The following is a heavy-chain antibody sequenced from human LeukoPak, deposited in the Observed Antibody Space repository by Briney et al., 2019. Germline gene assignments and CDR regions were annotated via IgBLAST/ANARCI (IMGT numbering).Heavy chain of an antibody. V-gene: IGHV3-7*01. CDR1: GFTFSSYW. CDR3: ARDWYHDFWSGGVY. J-gene: IGHJ4*02. D-gene: IGHD3-3*01. Sequence: GGSLRLSCAASGFTFSSYWMSWVRQAPGKGLEWVANIKQDGSEKYYVDSVKGRFTISRDNAKNSLYLQMNSLRAEDTAVYYCARDWYHDFWSGGVYWGQGTLVTVSS. CDR2: IKQDGSEK.